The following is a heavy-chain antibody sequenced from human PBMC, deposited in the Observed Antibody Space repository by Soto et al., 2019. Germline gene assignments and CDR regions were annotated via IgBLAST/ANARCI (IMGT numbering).Heavy chain of an antibody. J-gene: IGHJ2*01. V-gene: IGHV3-33*01. Sequence: VQLVESGGGVVQPGRSLRLSCAASGFTFSSYGMHWVRQAPGKGLEWVAVIWYDGSNKYYADSVKGRFTISRDNSKNTLYLQMNSLRAEDTAVYYCARDTGGWYSDLWGRGTLVTVSS. CDR2: IWYDGSNK. CDR1: GFTFSSYG. CDR3: ARDTGGWYSDL. D-gene: IGHD7-27*01.